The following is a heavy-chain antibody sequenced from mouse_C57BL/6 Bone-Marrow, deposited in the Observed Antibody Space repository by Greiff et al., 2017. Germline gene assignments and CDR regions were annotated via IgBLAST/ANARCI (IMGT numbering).Heavy chain of an antibody. V-gene: IGHV1-69*01. CDR1: GYTFTSYW. CDR2: IDPSDSYT. CDR3: ARGDDYDGTGFDY. Sequence: QVQLQQPGAELVMPGASVKLSCKASGYTFTSYWMHWVKQRPGQGLEWIGEIDPSDSYTNYNQKFKGKSTLTVDKSSSTAYMQLSSLTSEGSAVYYCARGDDYDGTGFDYWGQGTTLTVSS. D-gene: IGHD2-4*01. J-gene: IGHJ2*01.